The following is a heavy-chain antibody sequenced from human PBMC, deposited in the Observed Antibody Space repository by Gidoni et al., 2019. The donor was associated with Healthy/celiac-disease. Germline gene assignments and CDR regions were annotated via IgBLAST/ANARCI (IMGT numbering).Heavy chain of an antibody. V-gene: IGHV1-46*01. CDR1: VYPSTSHY. J-gene: IGHJ6*02. D-gene: IGHD6-25*01. Sequence: QVQLVQSGAEVKKPGASVTVSCKASVYPSTSHYMHWVRQARGQGREWMGIINPSGGSTSYAQKFQGRVTMTRDTSTSTVYMGLSSLRSEDTAVYYCARERAAGDDYYYYGMDVWGQGTTVTVSS. CDR2: INPSGGST. CDR3: ARERAAGDDYYYYGMDV.